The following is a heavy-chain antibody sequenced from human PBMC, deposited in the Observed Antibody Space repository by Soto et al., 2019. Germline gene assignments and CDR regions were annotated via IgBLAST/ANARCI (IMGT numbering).Heavy chain of an antibody. J-gene: IGHJ6*02. CDR3: ARHTQLPRAHYYYGMDV. Sequence: QVQLQESGPGLVKPSETLSLTCTVSGGSISSYYRSWIRQPPGKGLEWIGYIYYSGSTNYNPSLKSRVTISVDTSKNQFSLKLSSVTAADTAVYYCARHTQLPRAHYYYGMDVWGQGTTVTVSS. V-gene: IGHV4-59*08. D-gene: IGHD1-26*01. CDR2: IYYSGST. CDR1: GGSISSYY.